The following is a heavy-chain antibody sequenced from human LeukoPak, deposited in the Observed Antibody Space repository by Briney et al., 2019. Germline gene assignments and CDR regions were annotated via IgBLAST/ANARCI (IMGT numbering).Heavy chain of an antibody. CDR1: GLTLSRYW. CDR3: ARKSASGNYPLDY. V-gene: IGHV3-7*03. J-gene: IGHJ4*02. D-gene: IGHD3-10*01. CDR2: IKEDGSEK. Sequence: ESGGSLRLSCAVSGLTLSRYWMTWVRQAPGKGLEWVANIKEDGSEKYYVDSVKGRFTISRDNAKNTVFLQMSSLRAEDTALYYCARKSASGNYPLDYWGQGTLVTVSS.